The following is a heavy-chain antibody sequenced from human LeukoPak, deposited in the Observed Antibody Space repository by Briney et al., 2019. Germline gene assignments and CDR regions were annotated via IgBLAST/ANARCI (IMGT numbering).Heavy chain of an antibody. V-gene: IGHV3-9*01. CDR1: GFTFDESA. CDR3: AKAVAAPGAFDI. CDR2: IGWDSKSI. J-gene: IGHJ3*02. Sequence: GRSLRLSCAASGFTFDESAMHWVRQAPGKGLEWVSGIGWDSKSIVYADSVKGRFTISRDNAKNSLYLQMNGLRPEDTASYYCAKAVAAPGAFDIWGRGTAVTVSS. D-gene: IGHD6-19*01.